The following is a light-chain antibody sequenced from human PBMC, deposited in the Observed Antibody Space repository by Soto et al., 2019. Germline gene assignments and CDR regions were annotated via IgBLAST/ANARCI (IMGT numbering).Light chain of an antibody. CDR2: DVT. Sequence: QSVLTQPASVSGSPGQSITISCTGTSSDVGGYNYVSWYQHHPGKVPKLMIYDVTHRPAGVSNRFSGSKSGDTASLTISGLQAEDEADYYCSSYTSSNTVVFGGGTKLTVL. V-gene: IGLV2-14*03. J-gene: IGLJ2*01. CDR3: SSYTSSNTVV. CDR1: SSDVGGYNY.